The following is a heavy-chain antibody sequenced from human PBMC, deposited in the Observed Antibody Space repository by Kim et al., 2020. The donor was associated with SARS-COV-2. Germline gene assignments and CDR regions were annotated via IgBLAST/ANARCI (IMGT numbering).Heavy chain of an antibody. D-gene: IGHD2-21*02. CDR1: GGSFSGYY. CDR3: ARGFRRYDIVVVTAIRYYYYGMDV. Sequence: SETLSLTCAVYGGSFSGYYWSWIRQPPGKGLEWIGEINHSGSTNYNPSLKSRVTISVDTSKNQFSLKLSSVTAADTAVYYCARGFRRYDIVVVTAIRYYYYGMDVWGQGTTVTVSS. CDR2: INHSGST. V-gene: IGHV4-34*01. J-gene: IGHJ6*02.